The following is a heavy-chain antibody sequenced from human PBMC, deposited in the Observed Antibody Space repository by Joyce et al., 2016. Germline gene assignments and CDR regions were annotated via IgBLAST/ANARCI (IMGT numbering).Heavy chain of an antibody. J-gene: IGHJ6*02. CDR1: GGAFSNFT. Sequence: QVLLVQSGATVKRPGSSLRVSCKSSGGAFSNFTVNWVRQAPGQRLEWMGGIIPLFGAAKYAEHFQGRVTLTADLSTRTAYMELSSLTSADTAVYYCARGGTSSDHYFFYTLDVWGPGTTVIVSS. V-gene: IGHV1-69*12. CDR2: IIPLFGAA. CDR3: ARGGTSSDHYFFYTLDV. D-gene: IGHD1-14*01.